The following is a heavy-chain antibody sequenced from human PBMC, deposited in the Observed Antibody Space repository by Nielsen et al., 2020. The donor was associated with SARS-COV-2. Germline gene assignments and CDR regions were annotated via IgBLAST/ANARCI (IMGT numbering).Heavy chain of an antibody. CDR1: GGSISSYY. V-gene: IGHV4-31*03. CDR3: ARDTHTGYSSGWHFDY. CDR2: IYYSGST. J-gene: IGHJ4*02. D-gene: IGHD6-19*01. Sequence: LRLSCTVSGGSISSYYWSWIRQHPGKGLEWIGYIYYSGSTYYNPSLKSRVTISVDTSKNQFSLKLSSVTAADTAVYYCARDTHTGYSSGWHFDYWGQGTLVTVSS.